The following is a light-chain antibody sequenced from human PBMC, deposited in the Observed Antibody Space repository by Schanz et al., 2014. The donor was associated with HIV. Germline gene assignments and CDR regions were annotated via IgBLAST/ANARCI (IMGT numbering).Light chain of an antibody. J-gene: IGLJ2*01. V-gene: IGLV2-23*02. Sequence: QSALTQPASVSGSPGQSITIPCTGTYSDIGAYLYVSWYQQHPGRAPKLLIYGVTDRPSGVSHRFSGSKSGNTASLTISGLQAEDEADYYCYSYAGSSTFGDVVFGGGTKLTVL. CDR3: YSYAGSSTFGDVV. CDR2: GVT. CDR1: YSDIGAYLY.